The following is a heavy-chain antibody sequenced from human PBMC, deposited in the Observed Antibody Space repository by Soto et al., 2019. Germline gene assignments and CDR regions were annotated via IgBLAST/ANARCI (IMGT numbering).Heavy chain of an antibody. Sequence: PSETLSLTCAVSGYSISSSNWWGWIRQPPGKGLEWIGYIYYSGSTYYNPSLKSRVTISADTSKNQFSLKLSSVTAADTAVYYCASNGRAARPGDFDYWGQGTLVTVSS. CDR3: ASNGRAARPGDFDY. V-gene: IGHV4-28*01. CDR2: IYYSGST. J-gene: IGHJ4*02. CDR1: GYSISSSNW. D-gene: IGHD6-6*01.